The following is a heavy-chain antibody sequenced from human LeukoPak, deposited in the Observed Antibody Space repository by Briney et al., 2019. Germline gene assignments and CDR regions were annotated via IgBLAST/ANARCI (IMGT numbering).Heavy chain of an antibody. J-gene: IGHJ6*03. V-gene: IGHV1-69*06. CDR3: ARVPVNPYSSPYYYYYYMDV. CDR2: IIPIFGTA. D-gene: IGHD6-13*01. Sequence: SVKVSCKASGGTFNSYAISWVRQAPGQGLEWMGGIIPIFGTANYAQKFQGRVTITADKSTSTASMELSSLRSEDTAVYYCARVPVNPYSSPYYYYYYMDVWGKGTTVTVSS. CDR1: GGTFNSYA.